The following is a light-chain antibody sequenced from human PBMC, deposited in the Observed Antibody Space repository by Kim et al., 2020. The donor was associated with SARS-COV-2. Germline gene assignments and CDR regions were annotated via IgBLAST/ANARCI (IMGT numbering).Light chain of an antibody. CDR1: GIGSES. CDR2: YDR. CDR3: QLWDRTSDHRV. V-gene: IGLV3-21*04. J-gene: IGLJ3*02. Sequence: GKAERVTCRGNGIGSESVYWYQQKPGPAPVLVIYYDRERPSAIPERFSGSSSGNTATLTLSRVEAGDEADYYCQLWDRTSDHRVFGGGTKLTVL.